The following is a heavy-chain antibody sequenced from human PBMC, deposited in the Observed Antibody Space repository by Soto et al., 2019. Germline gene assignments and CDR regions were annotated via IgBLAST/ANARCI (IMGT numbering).Heavy chain of an antibody. D-gene: IGHD2-2*01. J-gene: IGHJ4*02. CDR2: MNPESGNI. CDR1: GYTFTNYD. V-gene: IGHV1-8*01. Sequence: EASVKVSCKASGYTFTNYDINWVRQATGQGLEWMGWMNPESGNIGYAEKFQGRVTMTRDTSISTAYMDLIGLRSDDTAVYYCARFVRHQLPTIDFWGQGTLVTVSS. CDR3: ARFVRHQLPTIDF.